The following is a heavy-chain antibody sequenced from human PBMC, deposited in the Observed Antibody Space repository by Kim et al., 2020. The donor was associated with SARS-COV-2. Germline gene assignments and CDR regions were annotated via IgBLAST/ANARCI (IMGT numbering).Heavy chain of an antibody. Sequence: GGSLRLSCAASGFTFSTSAMHWVRQAPGKGLEWVAVIWFDGSNKYYADSVKGRFTISRDNSKNTLYLQMNSLRAEDTAVYYCARNYYDSSGYTFDYWGQGTLVTVSS. V-gene: IGHV3-33*08. CDR3: ARNYYDSSGYTFDY. CDR1: GFTFSTSA. J-gene: IGHJ4*02. CDR2: IWFDGSNK. D-gene: IGHD3-22*01.